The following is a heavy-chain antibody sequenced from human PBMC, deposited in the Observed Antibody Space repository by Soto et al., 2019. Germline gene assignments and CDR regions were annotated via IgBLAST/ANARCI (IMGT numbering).Heavy chain of an antibody. D-gene: IGHD5-18*01. CDR1: GFTFGTYA. CDR3: AKDRSVDTRDWFDP. CDR2: ITGSGGST. J-gene: IGHJ5*02. Sequence: GGSLRLSCAASGFTFGTYAMNWIRQAPGKGLEWVSGITGSGGSTYYADSVKGRFTISRDNSKNTLYLQMNSLRADDTAVYYCAKDRSVDTRDWFDPWGQGTLVTVSS. V-gene: IGHV3-23*01.